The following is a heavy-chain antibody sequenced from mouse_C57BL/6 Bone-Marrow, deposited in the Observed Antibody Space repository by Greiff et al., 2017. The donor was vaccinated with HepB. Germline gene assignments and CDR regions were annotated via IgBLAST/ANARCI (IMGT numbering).Heavy chain of an antibody. CDR2: FYPGSGSI. V-gene: IGHV1-62-2*01. CDR3: ARHGYYRGFAY. CDR1: GYTFTEYT. J-gene: IGHJ3*01. D-gene: IGHD2-12*01. Sequence: QVTLKECGAELVKPGASVNLSCKASGYTFTEYTIHWVKQRSGQGLEWIGWFYPGSGSIKYNEKFKDKATLTADKSSSTVYMGLSRLTSEDSAVYFCARHGYYRGFAYWGQGTLVTVSA.